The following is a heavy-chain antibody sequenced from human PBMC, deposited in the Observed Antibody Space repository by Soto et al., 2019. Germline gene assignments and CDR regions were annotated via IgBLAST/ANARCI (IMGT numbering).Heavy chain of an antibody. V-gene: IGHV4-31*03. CDR1: GGSISSGGYY. J-gene: IGHJ6*02. CDR2: IYYIGST. CDR3: ARDFTDSSGPTLGMGV. D-gene: IGHD6-19*01. Sequence: SSETLSLTCTVSGGSISSGGYYWNWIRQHPGKGLEWIGYIYYIGSTYYNPSLKSRVTISLDTSKNQFSLKLSSVTAADTAVYYCARDFTDSSGPTLGMGVWGQGTTVTVSS.